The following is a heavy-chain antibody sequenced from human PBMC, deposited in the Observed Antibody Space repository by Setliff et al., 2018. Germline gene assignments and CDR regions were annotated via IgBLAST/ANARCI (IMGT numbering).Heavy chain of an antibody. Sequence: PSETLSLTCTVSGGSISTSSYWGWIRQPPGKGLEWIGSIYYSGTTYYNPSLKGRVTISVDTSKIQFSLNIDSVTAADTAVYYCARESRFGYSGYDCAFDFWGQGMLVTVSS. D-gene: IGHD5-12*01. J-gene: IGHJ4*02. CDR1: GGSISTSSY. CDR2: IYYSGTT. V-gene: IGHV4-39*02. CDR3: ARESRFGYSGYDCAFDF.